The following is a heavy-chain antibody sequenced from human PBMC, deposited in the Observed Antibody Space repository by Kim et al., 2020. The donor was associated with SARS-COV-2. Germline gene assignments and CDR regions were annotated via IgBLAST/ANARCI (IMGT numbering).Heavy chain of an antibody. CDR1: GGSLSGYY. CDR2: INHSGST. V-gene: IGHV4-34*01. Sequence: SETLSLTCAVYGGSLSGYYWCWIRQPPGKGLEWIGEINHSGSTNYNPSLKSRVTISVDTSKNRFSLKLSSVSAADTAIYYCARGRAGVVPAPILGIGPHYYYYGMDVWGRGTTVTVSS. CDR3: ARGRAGVVPAPILGIGPHYYYYGMDV. D-gene: IGHD2-2*02. J-gene: IGHJ6*04.